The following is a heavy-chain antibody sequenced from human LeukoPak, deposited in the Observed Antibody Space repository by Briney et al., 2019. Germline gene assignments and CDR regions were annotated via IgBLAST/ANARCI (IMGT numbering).Heavy chain of an antibody. Sequence: GGSLRLSCAASGFTFSTYWMSWVRQAPGKGLGWVANIKGDGSKKNYVDSVKGRFTISRDNSKNTLYLQMNSLRAEDTAVYYCAKDMVRGVIGGSLDYWGQGTLVTVSS. CDR3: AKDMVRGVIGGSLDY. CDR2: IKGDGSKK. J-gene: IGHJ4*02. D-gene: IGHD3-10*01. CDR1: GFTFSTYW. V-gene: IGHV3-7*01.